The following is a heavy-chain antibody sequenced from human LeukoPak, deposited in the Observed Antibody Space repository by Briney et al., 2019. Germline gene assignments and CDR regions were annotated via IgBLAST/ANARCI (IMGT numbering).Heavy chain of an antibody. V-gene: IGHV4-34*01. CDR1: GGSINYYY. CDR3: ARDLEYYFDY. J-gene: IGHJ4*02. Sequence: PSETLSLTCTVSGGSINYYYWMWIRQPPGKGLEWIGEINHSGSTNYNPSLKGRVTISVDTSKNQFSLKLSSVTAADTAVYYCARDLEYYFDYWGQGTLVTVSS. CDR2: INHSGST. D-gene: IGHD3-3*01.